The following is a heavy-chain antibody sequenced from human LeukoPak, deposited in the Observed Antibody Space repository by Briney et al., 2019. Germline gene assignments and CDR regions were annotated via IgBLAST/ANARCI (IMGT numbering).Heavy chain of an antibody. V-gene: IGHV3-30*04. Sequence: GGSLRLSCAASGFTFSSYAMHWVRQAPGKGLEWVAVISYDGSNKYYADSVKGRFTISRDNSKNTLYLQMNSPRAEDTAVYYCASPIGAGIAVAGLDYWGQGTLVTVSS. J-gene: IGHJ4*02. CDR2: ISYDGSNK. CDR3: ASPIGAGIAVAGLDY. D-gene: IGHD6-19*01. CDR1: GFTFSSYA.